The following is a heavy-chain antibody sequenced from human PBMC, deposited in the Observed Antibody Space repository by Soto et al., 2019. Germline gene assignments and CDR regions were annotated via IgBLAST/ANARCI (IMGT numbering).Heavy chain of an antibody. CDR3: TTDHAPRITMVRGVISYYYGMDV. CDR1: GFTFSNAW. V-gene: IGHV3-15*07. CDR2: IKSKTDGGTT. J-gene: IGHJ6*02. Sequence: EVQLVESGGGLVKPGGSLRLSCAASGFTFSNAWMNWVRQAPGKGLEWVGRIKSKTDGGTTDYAAPVKGRFTISRDDSKNTLYLQMNSLKTEDTAVYYCTTDHAPRITMVRGVISYYYGMDVWGQGTTVTVSS. D-gene: IGHD3-10*01.